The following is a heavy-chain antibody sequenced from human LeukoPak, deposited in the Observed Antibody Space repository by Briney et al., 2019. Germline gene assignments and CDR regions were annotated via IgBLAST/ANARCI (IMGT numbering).Heavy chain of an antibody. J-gene: IGHJ2*01. CDR2: ISWNSGSI. CDR3: AKGGGDYSNFEERWYFDL. Sequence: GGSLRLSCAASGFTFDDYAMHWVRQAPGKGLEWVSGISWNSGSIGYADSVKGRFTISRDNAMNSLYLQMNSLRAEDTALYYCAKGGGDYSNFEERWYFDLWGRGTLVTVSS. D-gene: IGHD4-11*01. V-gene: IGHV3-9*01. CDR1: GFTFDDYA.